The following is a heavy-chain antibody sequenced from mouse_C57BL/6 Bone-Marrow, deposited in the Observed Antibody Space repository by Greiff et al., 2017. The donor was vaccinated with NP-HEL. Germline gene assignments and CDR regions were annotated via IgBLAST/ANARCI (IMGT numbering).Heavy chain of an antibody. J-gene: IGHJ4*01. CDR1: GYTFTSYW. V-gene: IGHV1-59*01. CDR3: ARGGTGYAMDY. D-gene: IGHD2-14*01. CDR2: IDPSDSYT. Sequence: VQLQQPGAELVRPGTSVKLSCKASGYTFTSYWMHWVKQRPGQGLEWIGVIDPSDSYTNYNQKFKGKATLTVDTSTSTAYMQLSRLTSEDSAVYYCARGGTGYAMDYWGQGTSVTVSS.